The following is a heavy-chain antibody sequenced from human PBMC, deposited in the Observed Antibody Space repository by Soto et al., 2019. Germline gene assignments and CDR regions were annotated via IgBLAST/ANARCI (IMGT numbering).Heavy chain of an antibody. D-gene: IGHD6-19*01. Sequence: QVQLQESGPGLVKPSETLSLTCTVSGGSVSSGSYYWSWIRQPPGKGLEWIGYIYYSGSTNYNPSLKSRVTISVDTSKNQFSLKLSSVTAADTAVYYCARVRGGRRRIAVAGTVYYYYGMDVWGQGTTVTVSS. CDR3: ARVRGGRRRIAVAGTVYYYYGMDV. CDR1: GGSVSSGSYY. V-gene: IGHV4-61*01. J-gene: IGHJ6*02. CDR2: IYYSGST.